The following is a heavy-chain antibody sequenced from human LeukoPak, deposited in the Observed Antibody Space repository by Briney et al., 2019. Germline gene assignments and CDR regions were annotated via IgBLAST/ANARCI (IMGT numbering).Heavy chain of an antibody. CDR2: IYYSGST. D-gene: IGHD2-15*01. V-gene: IGHV4-39*01. CDR1: SGGMGNRRNA. Sequence: PSETLSLTSTQRSGGMGNRRNASGWIRQPPGKGLEWIGSIYYSGSTYYNPSLMGRVTISVDTSKKQFSLKVRSVTAADTAVYYCATVCYCSGGSCYEVDFDIWGQGTMVTVSS. J-gene: IGHJ3*02. CDR3: ATVCYCSGGSCYEVDFDI.